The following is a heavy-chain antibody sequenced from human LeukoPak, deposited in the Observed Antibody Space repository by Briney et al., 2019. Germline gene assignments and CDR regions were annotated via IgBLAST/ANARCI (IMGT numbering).Heavy chain of an antibody. CDR1: GYTFTSYD. D-gene: IGHD3-9*01. J-gene: IGHJ5*02. CDR2: MNPNSGNT. Sequence: GASVEVSCKASGYTFTSYDINWVRQATGQGLEWMGWMNPNSGNTGYAQKFQGRVTMTRNTSISTAYMELSSLRSEDTAVYYCARRKTYYDILTGHNDNWFDPWGQGTLVTVSS. V-gene: IGHV1-8*01. CDR3: ARRKTYYDILTGHNDNWFDP.